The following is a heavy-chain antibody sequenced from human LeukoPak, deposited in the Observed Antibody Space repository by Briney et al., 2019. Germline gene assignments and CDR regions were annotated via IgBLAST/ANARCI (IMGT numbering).Heavy chain of an antibody. D-gene: IGHD7-27*01. CDR3: ATNWGILNY. J-gene: IGHJ4*02. V-gene: IGHV3-23*01. Sequence: QSGGSLRLSCAASGFTFSNYAMSWVRQAPGKGLVWVSAIGGSDGNTYYADSVKGRFTISRDNSKSTLYLQMNSLRAEDTAVYYCATNWGILNYWGQGTLVTVSS. CDR1: GFTFSNYA. CDR2: IGGSDGNT.